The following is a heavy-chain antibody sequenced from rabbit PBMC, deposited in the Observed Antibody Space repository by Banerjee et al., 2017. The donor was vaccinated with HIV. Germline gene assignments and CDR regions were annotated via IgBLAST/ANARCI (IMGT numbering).Heavy chain of an antibody. Sequence: QSLEESGGDLVKPGASLTLTCTASGFSFSSSYWICWVRQAPGKGLEWIACIYAGSSGSTYYASWAKGRFTISKTSSTTVTLQMTSLTAADTATYFCARDGGSSYYDLWGQGTLVTVS. CDR1: GFSFSSSYW. CDR2: IYAGSSGST. V-gene: IGHV1S40*01. D-gene: IGHD8-1*01. CDR3: ARDGGSSYYDL. J-gene: IGHJ3*01.